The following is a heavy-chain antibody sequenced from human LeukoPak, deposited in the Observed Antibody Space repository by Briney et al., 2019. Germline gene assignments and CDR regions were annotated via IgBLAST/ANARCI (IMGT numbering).Heavy chain of an antibody. CDR3: ARDKAPSGWHKRWWFDP. CDR1: GYTFTGYY. D-gene: IGHD6-19*01. V-gene: IGHV1-2*02. J-gene: IGHJ5*02. CDR2: INPNSGGT. Sequence: ASVKVSCKASGYTFTGYYMHWVRQAPGQGLEWMGWINPNSGGTNYAQKFQGRVTMTRDTSISTAYMELSRLRSDDTAAYYCARDKAPSGWHKRWWFDPWGQGTLVTVSS.